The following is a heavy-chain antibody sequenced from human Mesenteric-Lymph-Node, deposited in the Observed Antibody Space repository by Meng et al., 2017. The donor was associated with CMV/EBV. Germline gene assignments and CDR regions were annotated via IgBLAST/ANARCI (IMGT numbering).Heavy chain of an antibody. CDR2: ISSSSSYI. J-gene: IGHJ6*02. CDR3: ASDTQSYYYGMDV. CDR1: GFTFSSYS. Sequence: GGSLRLSCAASGFTFSSYSMNWVRQAPGKGLEWVSSISSSSSYIYYADSVKGRFTISRDNAKNSLYLQMNSLRAEDTAVYYCASDTQSYYYGMDVWGQGTTVTVSS. V-gene: IGHV3-21*01.